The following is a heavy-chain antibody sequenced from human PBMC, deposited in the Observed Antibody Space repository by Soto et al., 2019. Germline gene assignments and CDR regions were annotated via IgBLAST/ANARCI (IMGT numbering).Heavy chain of an antibody. Sequence: QLQLQQSGPGLVKPSETLSLTCTVSGGSISSSNCYWGWIRQPPGKGLEWIGSIYYSGSTYYNPSLKSRVTMAVDASKNRFSLTPSSVTASDTAVYYCARHPYSAPYIVLAPSSVVLHAFNIWGQGTMVAVSS. D-gene: IGHD2-2*01. CDR1: GGSISSSNCY. CDR2: IYYSGST. CDR3: ARHPYSAPYIVLAPSSVVLHAFNI. V-gene: IGHV4-39*01. J-gene: IGHJ3*02.